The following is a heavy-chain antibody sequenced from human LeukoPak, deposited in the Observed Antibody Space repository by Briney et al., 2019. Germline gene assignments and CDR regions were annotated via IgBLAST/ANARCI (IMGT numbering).Heavy chain of an antibody. CDR1: GFTFSDYC. Sequence: PGGSLSLSCAASGFTFSDYCMSWIRQAPGKGLEWVSYICDSGRTIYYADSVKGRFTISRDNAKNSVYLQMNNLRAEDTAVYYCARDRLGDYDHSGYYDKWGQGTLVTVSS. CDR2: ICDSGRTI. J-gene: IGHJ4*02. V-gene: IGHV3-11*01. CDR3: ARDRLGDYDHSGYYDK. D-gene: IGHD3-22*01.